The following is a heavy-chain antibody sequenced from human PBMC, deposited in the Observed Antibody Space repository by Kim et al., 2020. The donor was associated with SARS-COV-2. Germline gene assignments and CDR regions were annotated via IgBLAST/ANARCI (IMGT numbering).Heavy chain of an antibody. J-gene: IGHJ4*02. V-gene: IGHV3-30*18. CDR1: GFTFSSYG. CDR3: AKDLQATGTTDY. CDR2: ISYDGSNK. D-gene: IGHD1-1*01. Sequence: GGSLRLSCAASGFTFSSYGMHWVRQAPGKGLEWVAVISYDGSNKYYADSVKGRFTISRDNSKNTLYLQMNSLRAEDTAVYYCAKDLQATGTTDYWGQGTLVTVSS.